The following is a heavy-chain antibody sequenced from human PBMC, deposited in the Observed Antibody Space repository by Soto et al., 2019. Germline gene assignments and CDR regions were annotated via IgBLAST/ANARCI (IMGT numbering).Heavy chain of an antibody. V-gene: IGHV3-30-3*01. Sequence: PGGSLRLSCAASGFTFSSYAMHWVRQAPGKGLEWVAVISYDGSNKYYADSVKGRFTISRDTSKNTVYLQMNSLRAEDTAVYYCAKEMVGSFAGYWGQGTLVTVSS. CDR1: GFTFSSYA. CDR2: ISYDGSNK. D-gene: IGHD2-15*01. CDR3: AKEMVGSFAGY. J-gene: IGHJ4*02.